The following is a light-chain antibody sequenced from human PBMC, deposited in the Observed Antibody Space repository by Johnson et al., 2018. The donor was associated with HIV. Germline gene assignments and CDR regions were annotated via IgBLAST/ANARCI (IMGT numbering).Light chain of an antibody. CDR3: GTWASSLSAGV. J-gene: IGLJ1*01. CDR2: DNN. V-gene: IGLV1-51*01. Sequence: QSVLTQPPSVSAAPGRRVTISCSGSSSNIGNNYVSWYQQLPGTAPKLLIYDNNKRPSGIPDRFSGSKSGTSATLGITGLQTGDEADYYCGTWASSLSAGVFGTGAKVTVL. CDR1: SSNIGNNY.